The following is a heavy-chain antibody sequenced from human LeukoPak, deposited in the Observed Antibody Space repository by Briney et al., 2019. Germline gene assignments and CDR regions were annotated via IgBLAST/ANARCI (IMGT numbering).Heavy chain of an antibody. V-gene: IGHV4-39*01. CDR2: IYWRGRT. J-gene: IGHJ4*02. CDR3: ARHRSNDDQEYFFGY. D-gene: IGHD1-1*01. Sequence: SETLSLTCTVSGGSISSTSYYWGWIRHPPGKGLEWIGSIYWRGRTYYNPSLKSRVTISVDTSKNQFSLKVSSVTAADTAVYYCARHRSNDDQEYFFGYWGQGTLVTVSS. CDR1: GGSISSTSYY.